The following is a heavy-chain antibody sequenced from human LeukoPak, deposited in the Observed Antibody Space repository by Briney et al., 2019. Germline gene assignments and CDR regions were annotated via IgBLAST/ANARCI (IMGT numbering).Heavy chain of an antibody. CDR3: AKDSRWYSDDNY. J-gene: IGHJ4*02. Sequence: GGSLRLSCAAFGFTFSSYGMHWVRRAPGKGLEWVAVISYDGSNKYYADSVKGRFTISRDNSKNTLYLQMNSLRAEDTAVYYCAKDSRWYSDDNYWGQGTLVTVSS. D-gene: IGHD5-24*01. CDR2: ISYDGSNK. V-gene: IGHV3-30*18. CDR1: GFTFSSYG.